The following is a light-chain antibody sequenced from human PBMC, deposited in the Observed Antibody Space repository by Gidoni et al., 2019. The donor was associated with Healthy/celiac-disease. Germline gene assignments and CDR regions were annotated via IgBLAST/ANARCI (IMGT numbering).Light chain of an antibody. CDR2: DAS. V-gene: IGKV1-33*01. CDR1: QDISNY. J-gene: IGKJ3*01. CDR3: QQYDNLPPKVT. Sequence: DIQMTQSPSSLSASVGDRVTITCQASQDISNYLNWYQQKPGKAPKLLIYDASNLETGVPSRFSGSGSGTDFTFTISSLQPEDIATYYCQQYDNLPPKVTFGPGTKVDIK.